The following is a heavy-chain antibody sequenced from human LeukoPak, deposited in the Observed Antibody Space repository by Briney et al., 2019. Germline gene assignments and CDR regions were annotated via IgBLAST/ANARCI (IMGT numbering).Heavy chain of an antibody. CDR3: ARDAYSSFGGSYYFDY. CDR2: IIPIFGTA. D-gene: IGHD3-16*01. CDR1: GGTFSSYA. Sequence: SVNVSCTASGGTFSSYAISWVRQAPGQGLEWMGGIIPIFGTANYAQKFQGRVTITADESTSTAYMELSSLRSEDTAVYYCARDAYSSFGGSYYFDYWGQGTLVTVSS. J-gene: IGHJ4*02. V-gene: IGHV1-69*13.